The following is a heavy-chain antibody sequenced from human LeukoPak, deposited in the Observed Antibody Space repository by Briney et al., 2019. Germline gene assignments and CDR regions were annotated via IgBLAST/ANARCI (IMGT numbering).Heavy chain of an antibody. CDR2: ISYDGSNK. V-gene: IGHV3-30-3*01. D-gene: IGHD6-19*01. J-gene: IGHJ4*02. CDR1: GFTFSSYA. CDR3: ARSIAVAGTIDY. Sequence: GSLRLSCAASGFTFSSYAMHWVRLAPGKGLEWVAVISYDGSNKYYADSVKGRFTISRDNSKNTLYLQMNSLRAEDTAVYYCARSIAVAGTIDYWGQGTLVTVSS.